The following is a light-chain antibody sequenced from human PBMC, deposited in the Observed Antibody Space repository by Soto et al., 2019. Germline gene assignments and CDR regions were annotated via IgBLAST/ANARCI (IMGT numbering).Light chain of an antibody. V-gene: IGKV3D-20*01. CDR2: DAS. Sequence: EIVLTQSPATLSLSPGERATLSCGASQSVSSSYLAWYQQKPGLAPRLLMYDASSRATGIPDRFSGSGSGTDVTLTISRLEHEDFAVYYCPRYGSSPYTFGQGTKQEIQ. J-gene: IGKJ2*01. CDR3: PRYGSSPYT. CDR1: QSVSSSY.